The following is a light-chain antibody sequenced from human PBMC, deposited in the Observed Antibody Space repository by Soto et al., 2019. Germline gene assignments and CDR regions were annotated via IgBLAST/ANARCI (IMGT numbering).Light chain of an antibody. CDR1: SSNIGAGYD. CDR3: QSFDSSLGGLVV. V-gene: IGLV1-40*01. CDR2: NTK. J-gene: IGLJ2*01. Sequence: QSVLTQPPSVSGAPGQRVTISCTGSSSNIGAGYDVHWYQQYPGAAPKLLIFNTKIRPSRVPNRFSGSKSDTSASLAITGLQAEDAADYYCQSFDSSLGGLVVFGGGTKLTVL.